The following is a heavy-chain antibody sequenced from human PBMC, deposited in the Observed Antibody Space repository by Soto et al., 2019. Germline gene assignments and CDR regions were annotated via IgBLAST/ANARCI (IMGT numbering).Heavy chain of an antibody. CDR3: ARGSGIAAAGTHFDY. J-gene: IGHJ4*02. D-gene: IGHD6-13*01. CDR2: IYYSGST. CDR1: AGSISTYY. V-gene: IGHV4-59*01. Sequence: SEPLSLTCTVSAGSISTYYSSWIRLPPGKGLEWIGYIYYSGSTNYNPSLKSRVTISVDTSKNQFSLKLSSVTAADTAVYYCARGSGIAAAGTHFDYWGQGTVVTVSS.